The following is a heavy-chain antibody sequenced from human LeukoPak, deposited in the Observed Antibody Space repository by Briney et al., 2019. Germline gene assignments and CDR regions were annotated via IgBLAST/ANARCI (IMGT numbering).Heavy chain of an antibody. Sequence: SETLSLTCTVSGGSISSYYWSWIRQPPGKGLEWIGYIYYSGSTNYNPSLKSRVTMSADTSKNQFSLRLSSVTAADTAVYYCVSGTTSSDALDIWGQGTMVTVSS. CDR1: GGSISSYY. J-gene: IGHJ3*02. CDR3: VSGTTSSDALDI. D-gene: IGHD1-14*01. V-gene: IGHV4-59*08. CDR2: IYYSGST.